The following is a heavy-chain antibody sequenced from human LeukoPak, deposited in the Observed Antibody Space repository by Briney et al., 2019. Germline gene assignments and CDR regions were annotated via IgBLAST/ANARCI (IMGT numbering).Heavy chain of an antibody. CDR3: TKGKDFFDNSGQWEYWCFDL. CDR1: GGTFSSYA. J-gene: IGHJ2*01. D-gene: IGHD6-19*01. CDR2: INPNTGAT. V-gene: IGHV1-2*02. Sequence: ASVKVSCKASGGTFSSYAISWVRQAPGQGLEWMGWINPNTGATSYAEKFQGRVTMTRDPSISTAHMELSSLRSGDTAVYYCTKGKDFFDNSGQWEYWCFDLWGRGTLVTVSS.